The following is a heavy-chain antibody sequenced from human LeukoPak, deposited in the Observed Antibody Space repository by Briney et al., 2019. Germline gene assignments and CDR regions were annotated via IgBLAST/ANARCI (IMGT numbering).Heavy chain of an antibody. V-gene: IGHV4-34*01. CDR1: GGSFGGYY. CDR2: INHSGST. CDR3: ARDGYYYGSGSSPLDY. J-gene: IGHJ4*02. Sequence: SETLSLTCAVYGGSFGGYYWSWIRQPPGKGLEWIGEINHSGSTNYNLSLKSRVTISVDTSKNQFSLKLSSVTAADTAVYYCARDGYYYGSGSSPLDYWGQGTLVTVSS. D-gene: IGHD3-10*01.